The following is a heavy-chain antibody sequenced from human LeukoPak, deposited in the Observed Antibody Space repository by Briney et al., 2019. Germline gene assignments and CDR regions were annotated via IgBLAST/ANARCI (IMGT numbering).Heavy chain of an antibody. V-gene: IGHV3-23*01. CDR3: AKGRDYGGRQWYFDY. J-gene: IGHJ4*02. CDR1: GFTFSSYA. D-gene: IGHD4-23*01. Sequence: GGSLRLSCAASGFTFSSYAMSWVRQAPGKGLEWVSAISGSGGSTYYADSVKGRFTISRDNSKNTLYLQMNSLRAEDTAVYYCAKGRDYGGRQWYFDYWGQGTLVTVSS. CDR2: ISGSGGST.